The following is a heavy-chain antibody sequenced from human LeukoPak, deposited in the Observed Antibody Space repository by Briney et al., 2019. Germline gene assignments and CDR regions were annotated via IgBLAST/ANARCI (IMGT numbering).Heavy chain of an antibody. D-gene: IGHD4/OR15-4a*01. CDR3: ASSSRHDYGDGFDI. Sequence: ASVKVSCKASGYSFLRIPMSWVRQAPGQGLEWMGWITAYNDNTHYVQKFQGRVTMTTDTLTTTAYMELTSLRPDDTAMYYCASSSRHDYGDGFDIWGQGTMVTVSS. J-gene: IGHJ3*02. V-gene: IGHV1-18*01. CDR1: GYSFLRIP. CDR2: ITAYNDNT.